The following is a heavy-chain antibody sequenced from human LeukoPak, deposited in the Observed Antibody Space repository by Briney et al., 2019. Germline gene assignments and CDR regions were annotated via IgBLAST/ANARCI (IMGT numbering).Heavy chain of an antibody. CDR2: ISGDGGST. J-gene: IGHJ6*02. D-gene: IGHD4-17*01. CDR1: GFTFSSYA. CDR3: AKDRVGDYGVYYYYYGMDV. Sequence: GGPLRLSCAASGFTFSSYAMSWVRQAPGKGLEWVSLISGDGGSTYYADSVKGRFTISRDNSKNSLYLQMNSLRTEDTALYYCAKDRVGDYGVYYYYYGMDVWGQGTTVTVSS. V-gene: IGHV3-43*02.